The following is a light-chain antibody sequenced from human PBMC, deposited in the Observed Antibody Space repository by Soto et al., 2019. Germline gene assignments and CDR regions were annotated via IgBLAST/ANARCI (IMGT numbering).Light chain of an antibody. J-gene: IGKJ2*01. CDR2: ATS. CDR1: QDLNTRY. CDR3: QQYDTSARYI. V-gene: IGKV3-20*01. Sequence: IVLTQSPGTLSLSPGERATLSSRASQDLNTRYSAWYQQKRGQPPSLLIFATSTRASGIPDRFSGSASGRDFTLTISRLEPEDSAVYFCQQYDTSARYIFGQGTVLDIK.